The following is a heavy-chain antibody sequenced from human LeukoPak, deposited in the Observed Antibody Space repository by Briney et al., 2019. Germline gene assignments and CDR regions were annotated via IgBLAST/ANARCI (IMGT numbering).Heavy chain of an antibody. Sequence: PGGSLRLSCAASGFIVSSSYMSWVRQAPGKGLEWVSVIYGGVSTYYADSVKGRFTISRDNSKNMLYLQMNSLRAEDTAVYYCARAIYYSNAYYYHYMDVWGKGTTVTVSS. V-gene: IGHV3-53*01. CDR3: ARAIYYSNAYYYHYMDV. J-gene: IGHJ6*03. D-gene: IGHD4-11*01. CDR2: IYGGVST. CDR1: GFIVSSSY.